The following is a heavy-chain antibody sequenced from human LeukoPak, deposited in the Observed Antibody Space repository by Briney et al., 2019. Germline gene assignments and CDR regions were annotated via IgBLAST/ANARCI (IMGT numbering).Heavy chain of an antibody. D-gene: IGHD4-17*01. CDR1: GFTFGDYY. V-gene: IGHV3-49*04. J-gene: IGHJ4*02. Sequence: GGSLRLSCTGSGFTFGDYYMSWVRQAPGKGLEWVGCIRSTSYGGTAEYAASVKGRFTISRDDSKNTLYLQMNSLKTEDTAVYYCTTGNDYGDYVDEFGYWGQGTLVTVSS. CDR3: TTGNDYGDYVDEFGY. CDR2: IRSTSYGGTA.